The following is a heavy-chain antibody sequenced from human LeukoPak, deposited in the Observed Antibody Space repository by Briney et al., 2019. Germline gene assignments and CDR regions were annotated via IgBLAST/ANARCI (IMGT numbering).Heavy chain of an antibody. V-gene: IGHV3-49*04. J-gene: IGHJ6*02. CDR1: GFTFGDYV. CDR2: MRNRAHGGTT. Sequence: PGGSLRLSCTASGFTFGDYVLTWVRQAPGKGLEWVGFMRNRAHGGTTEYAASVKGRFTVSRDDSKSTAYLQMNSLKPGDTAVYYCTRLYASSWSYGMDVWGQGTTVTVS. D-gene: IGHD2-8*01. CDR3: TRLYASSWSYGMDV.